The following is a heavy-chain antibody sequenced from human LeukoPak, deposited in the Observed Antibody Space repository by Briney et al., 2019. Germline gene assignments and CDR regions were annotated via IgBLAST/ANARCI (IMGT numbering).Heavy chain of an antibody. V-gene: IGHV4-39*07. Sequence: PSETLSLTCTVSGGSISSSSYYWGWIRQPPGKGLEWIGSIYYSGSTYYNPSLKSRVTISVDTSKNQFSLKLSSVTAADTAVYYCARAIKLPAAVYFQHWGQGTLVTVSP. J-gene: IGHJ1*01. CDR2: IYYSGST. CDR3: ARAIKLPAAVYFQH. D-gene: IGHD2-2*01. CDR1: GGSISSSSYY.